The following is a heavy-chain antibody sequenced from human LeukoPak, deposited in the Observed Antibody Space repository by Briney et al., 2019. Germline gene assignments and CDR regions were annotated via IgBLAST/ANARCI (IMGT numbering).Heavy chain of an antibody. CDR2: INPSGGST. V-gene: IGHV1-46*01. J-gene: IGHJ4*02. CDR1: GYTFSNYF. CDR3: ARESVAGDFDY. Sequence: GASVKVSCKASGYTFSNYFMHWVRQAPGQGLEWMGIINPSGGSTNYAQNFQGRVTMTRDTSTGTVYMELSSLTYEDTAVYYCARESVAGDFDYWGQGTLVTVSS. D-gene: IGHD6-19*01.